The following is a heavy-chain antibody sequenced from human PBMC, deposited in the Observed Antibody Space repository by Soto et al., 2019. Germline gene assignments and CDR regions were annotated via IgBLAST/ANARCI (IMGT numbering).Heavy chain of an antibody. CDR1: GFTFSSYW. CDR3: ARVAVGGSTPGAGMVDYYYYMDV. J-gene: IGHJ6*03. CDR2: INSDGSST. V-gene: IGHV3-74*01. D-gene: IGHD1-26*01. Sequence: GGSLRLSCAASGFTFSSYWMHWVHQAPGKGLVWVSRINSDGSSTSYADSVKGRFTISRDNAKNTLYLQMNSLRAEDTAVYYCARVAVGGSTPGAGMVDYYYYMDVWGKGTTVTVSS.